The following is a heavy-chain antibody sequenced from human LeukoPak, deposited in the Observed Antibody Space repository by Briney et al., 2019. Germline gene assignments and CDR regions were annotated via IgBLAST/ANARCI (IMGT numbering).Heavy chain of an antibody. J-gene: IGHJ4*02. Sequence: GASVKVSCKASGYTFTGYYMHWVRQAPGQGLEWMGWINPNSGGTNYAQKFQGRVTMTRDTSISTAYMELSRLRSDDTAVYYCARNRAYYYDSSGHDYWGQGTLVTVSS. CDR1: GYTFTGYY. CDR2: INPNSGGT. D-gene: IGHD3-22*01. CDR3: ARNRAYYYDSSGHDY. V-gene: IGHV1-2*02.